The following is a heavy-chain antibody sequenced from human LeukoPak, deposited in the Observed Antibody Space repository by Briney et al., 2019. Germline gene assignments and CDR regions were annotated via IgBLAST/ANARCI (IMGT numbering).Heavy chain of an antibody. CDR1: GYTFTGHY. D-gene: IGHD1-26*01. CDR2: INPNSGGT. J-gene: IGHJ3*02. V-gene: IGHV1-2*02. CDR3: ARGSGNYFVI. Sequence: SVKVSCKSSGYTFTGHYMHWVRQAPGQGLEWMGWINPNSGGTDYAQKFQGTVTMTRDTSIGTAYMELSRLKSDDTAVYYCARGSGNYFVIWGQGTMVTVSS.